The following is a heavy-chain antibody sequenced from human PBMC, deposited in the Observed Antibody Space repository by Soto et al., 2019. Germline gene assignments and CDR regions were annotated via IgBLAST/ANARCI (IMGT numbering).Heavy chain of an antibody. V-gene: IGHV4-39*02. D-gene: IGHD2-15*01. J-gene: IGHJ4*02. CDR1: GGSISSSSYY. CDR3: AREGGGYCSGGSCQVDY. CDR2: IYYRGNT. Sequence: TLSLTCTVSGGSISSSSYYWGRIRQPPGKGLEWIGSIYYRGNTYYNPSLKSRVTISVDTSKNQFSLKLSSVTAADTAVYYCAREGGGYCSGGSCQVDYWGQGTLVTVSS.